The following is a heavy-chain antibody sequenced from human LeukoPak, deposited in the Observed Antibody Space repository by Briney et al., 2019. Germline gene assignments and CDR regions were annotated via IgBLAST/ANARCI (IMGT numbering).Heavy chain of an antibody. CDR1: GGSINSFY. D-gene: IGHD2-2*01. V-gene: IGHV4-59*01. Sequence: SETLSLIRTVWGGSINSFYWSCIRQPPGKGLEWIGYIYYSGSTNYNPSLKSRVTISVDTSKNQFSLKLSSVTAADTAVYYCARVQSRYCSSTSCDGWVYYYSGMDVWGQGTTVTVSS. CDR3: ARVQSRYCSSTSCDGWVYYYSGMDV. J-gene: IGHJ6*02. CDR2: IYYSGST.